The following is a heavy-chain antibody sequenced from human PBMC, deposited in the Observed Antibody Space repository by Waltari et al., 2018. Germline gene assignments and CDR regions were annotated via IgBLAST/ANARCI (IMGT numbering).Heavy chain of an antibody. CDR1: GFTFGSYW. D-gene: IGHD6-19*01. CDR2: IKEDGSQT. Sequence: EVQLVGSGGNLVQPGGSLRLSCAAAGFTFGSYWITWVRQAPGRGLEWVANIKEDGSQTYYVDSVKGRFTISRDNAKNSLYLQMNSLRAEDTGLYYCARDRGWNTFDYWGQGTLVTVSS. CDR3: ARDRGWNTFDY. V-gene: IGHV3-7*04. J-gene: IGHJ4*02.